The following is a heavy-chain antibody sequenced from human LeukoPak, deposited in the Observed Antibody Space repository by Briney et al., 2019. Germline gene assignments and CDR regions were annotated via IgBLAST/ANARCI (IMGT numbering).Heavy chain of an antibody. J-gene: IGHJ4*02. V-gene: IGHV1-18*01. CDR1: GYTFNSYD. Sequence: GASVNVSCKASGYTFNSYDISGVRQAPGQGLEWMAWISTYNGNTNYALKVQGRATMTTDTSTSTAYMELRSLRSDDTAVYYCARVLRYDFWSAYYFDYWGQGTLVTVSS. D-gene: IGHD3-3*01. CDR2: ISTYNGNT. CDR3: ARVLRYDFWSAYYFDY.